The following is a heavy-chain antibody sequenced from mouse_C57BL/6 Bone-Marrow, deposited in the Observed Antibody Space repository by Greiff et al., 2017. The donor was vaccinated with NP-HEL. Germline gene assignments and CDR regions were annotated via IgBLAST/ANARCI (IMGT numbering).Heavy chain of an antibody. V-gene: IGHV1-63*01. CDR3: ARWRKDGNYDWFAY. J-gene: IGHJ3*01. CDR1: GYTFTNYW. D-gene: IGHD2-1*01. Sequence: QVQLQQSGAELVRPGTSVKMSCKASGYTFTNYWIGWAKQRPGHGLEWIGDIYPGGGYTNYNEKFKGKATLTADKSSSTAYMQFSSLTSEDSAIYYCARWRKDGNYDWFAYWGQGTLVTVSA. CDR2: IYPGGGYT.